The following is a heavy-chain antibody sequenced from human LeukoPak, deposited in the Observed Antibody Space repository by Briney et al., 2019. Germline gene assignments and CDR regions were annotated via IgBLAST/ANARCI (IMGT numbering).Heavy chain of an antibody. Sequence: PGGSLRLSCAASGFTFSSYWMSWVRQAPGKGLEWVANIKQDGSEKYYVDSVKGRFTISRDNAKNSLYLQMNRLRAEDTAVYYCAREGSGRGDGKPFKYWGQGTLVTVSS. CDR2: IKQDGSEK. CDR1: GFTFSSYW. J-gene: IGHJ4*02. V-gene: IGHV3-7*01. CDR3: AREGSGRGDGKPFKY. D-gene: IGHD5-24*01.